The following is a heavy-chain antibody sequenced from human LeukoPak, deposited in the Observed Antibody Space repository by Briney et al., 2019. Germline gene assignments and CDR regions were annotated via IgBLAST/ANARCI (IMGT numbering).Heavy chain of an antibody. V-gene: IGHV4-39*01. CDR3: ARPGEGSGYSSSRIDY. J-gene: IGHJ4*02. Sequence: SETLSLTCIVPGGSISSSSYYWGWIRQPPGKGLEWIGSIYYSGTTYYNPSLKSRVTISVDTSKNHFSLKLSSVTAADTAVYYCARPGEGSGYSSSRIDYWGQGTLVTVSS. CDR2: IYYSGTT. CDR1: GGSISSSSYY. D-gene: IGHD6-13*01.